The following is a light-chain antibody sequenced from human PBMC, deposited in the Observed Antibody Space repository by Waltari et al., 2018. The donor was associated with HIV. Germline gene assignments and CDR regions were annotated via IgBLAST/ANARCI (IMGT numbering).Light chain of an antibody. V-gene: IGLV2-14*01. CDR3: ASYTSYDTLV. Sequence: HSALTQPASVSASPGQSTTISCTGTSGAFGISSFVTWYQQRPGTVPSFLFCEVIRRPSGVSNRFSGSKAGNTASLSISGLQAEDEADYYCASYTSYDTLVFGEGTKVTVL. CDR1: SGAFGISSF. J-gene: IGLJ3*02. CDR2: EVI.